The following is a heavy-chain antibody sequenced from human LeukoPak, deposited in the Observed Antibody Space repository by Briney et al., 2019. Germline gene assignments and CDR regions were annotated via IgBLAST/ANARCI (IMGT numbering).Heavy chain of an antibody. V-gene: IGHV1-18*01. Sequence: ASVKVSCKASGYTFTSYGISWVRQAPGQGLEWMGWISAYNGNTNYAQKLQGRVTMTTDTSTSIAYMELRSLRSDDTAVYYCARGPGIAAAANWFDPWGQGTLVTVSS. J-gene: IGHJ5*02. D-gene: IGHD6-13*01. CDR3: ARGPGIAAAANWFDP. CDR1: GYTFTSYG. CDR2: ISAYNGNT.